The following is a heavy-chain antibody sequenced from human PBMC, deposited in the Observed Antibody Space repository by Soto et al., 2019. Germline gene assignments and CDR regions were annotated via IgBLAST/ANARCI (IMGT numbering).Heavy chain of an antibody. V-gene: IGHV3-30-3*01. J-gene: IGHJ4*02. CDR2: ISYDGSNK. D-gene: IGHD6-19*01. Sequence: QVQLVESGGGVVQPGRSLRLSCAASGFTFSSYAMHWVRQAPGKGLEWVAVISYDGSNKYYADSVKGRFTISRDNSKNTLYLQMNSLTAEDTAVYYCARASGYWGQGTLVTVSS. CDR1: GFTFSSYA. CDR3: ARASGY.